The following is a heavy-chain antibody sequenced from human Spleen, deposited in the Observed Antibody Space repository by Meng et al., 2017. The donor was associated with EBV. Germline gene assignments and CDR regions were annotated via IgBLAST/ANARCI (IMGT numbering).Heavy chain of an antibody. Sequence: QLQLRESGPGLVRPSEXLSLTCTVSGDSISSSRYYWGWIRQSPGKGLEWIGNIYYSGSTYYSPSLKSRVTISVDTSKNQFSLRLSSVTAADTAVYYCARDNGGGGYFDYWGQGALVTVSS. CDR1: GDSISSSRYY. V-gene: IGHV4-39*07. CDR3: ARDNGGGGYFDY. J-gene: IGHJ4*02. CDR2: IYYSGST. D-gene: IGHD2-8*01.